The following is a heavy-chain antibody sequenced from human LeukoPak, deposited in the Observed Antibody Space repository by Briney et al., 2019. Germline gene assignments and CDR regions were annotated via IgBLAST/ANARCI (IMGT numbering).Heavy chain of an antibody. D-gene: IGHD3-9*01. Sequence: GGSLRLSCAASGFTFSSYAMSWVRQAPGKGLEWVSAISGSGGSTYYADSVKGRFTISRDNSKNTLYLQMNSLRAEDTAVYYCAKFSFRYDILTGYPVYWGQGTLVTVSS. V-gene: IGHV3-23*01. CDR3: AKFSFRYDILTGYPVY. CDR1: GFTFSSYA. J-gene: IGHJ4*02. CDR2: ISGSGGST.